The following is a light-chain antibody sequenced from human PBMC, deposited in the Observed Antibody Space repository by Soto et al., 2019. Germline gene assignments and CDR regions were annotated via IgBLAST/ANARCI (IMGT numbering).Light chain of an antibody. CDR2: GAS. Sequence: EIVLTQSPGTLSLSPGERATLSCSASQSVSSNLAWYQQKPGQAPRLLIFGASYRATGIPARFSGSGSGTEFNLTISSLQSEDFAVYFCQQYDDWLRLTFGGGTKVDIK. V-gene: IGKV3D-15*01. J-gene: IGKJ4*01. CDR1: QSVSSN. CDR3: QQYDDWLRLT.